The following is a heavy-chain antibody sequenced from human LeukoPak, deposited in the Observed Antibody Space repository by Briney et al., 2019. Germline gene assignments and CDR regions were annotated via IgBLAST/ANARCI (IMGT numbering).Heavy chain of an antibody. D-gene: IGHD3-9*01. CDR1: GGSFSDYY. V-gene: IGHV4-34*01. Sequence: SETLSLTCAVYGGSFSDYYWTWIRQPPGKGLEWIGEIDRSESTNYNPSLKSRVTISVDTSKNHFSLKLSSVTAADTAVYYCARPHSTFFDQDAAYYFDYWGQGTLVTVSS. J-gene: IGHJ4*02. CDR2: IDRSEST. CDR3: ARPHSTFFDQDAAYYFDY.